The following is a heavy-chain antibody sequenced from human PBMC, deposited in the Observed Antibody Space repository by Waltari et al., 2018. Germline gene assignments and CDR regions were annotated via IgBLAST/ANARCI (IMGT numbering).Heavy chain of an antibody. V-gene: IGHV3-33*01. CDR1: GFTFSSYG. CDR3: AREIYDSNAFDI. CDR2: IWYDGRNK. Sequence: QVQLVESGGGVVQPGRSLRLSCAASGFTFSSYGMHWVRQAPGKGLEWVAVIWYDGRNKYYADSVKGRFTISRDNSKNTLYLQMNSLRAEDTAVYYCAREIYDSNAFDIWGQGTMVTVSS. D-gene: IGHD3-22*01. J-gene: IGHJ3*02.